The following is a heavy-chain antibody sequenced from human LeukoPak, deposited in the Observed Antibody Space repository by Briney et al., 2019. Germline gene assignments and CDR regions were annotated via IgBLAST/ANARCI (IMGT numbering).Heavy chain of an antibody. CDR1: GFAFSSYW. CDR3: ARDSVEWYIFDY. J-gene: IGHJ4*02. D-gene: IGHD3-3*01. Sequence: GGSLRLSCAASGFAFSSYWMHWVRQAPGKGPVWVARTNRDGSSTAYADSVKGRFTISKDNAKNTLYLLMNSLRAEDTAVYYCARDSVEWYIFDYWGQGTLVTVSS. CDR2: TNRDGSST. V-gene: IGHV3-74*01.